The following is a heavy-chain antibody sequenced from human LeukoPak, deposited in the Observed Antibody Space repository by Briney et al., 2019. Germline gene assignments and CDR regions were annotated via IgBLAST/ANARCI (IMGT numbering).Heavy chain of an antibody. CDR1: GYSFTSYW. CDR3: ARQGVRVAVAGTHYDY. J-gene: IGHJ4*02. V-gene: IGHV5-51*01. Sequence: GESLKISCKGSGYSFTSYWIGWVRQMPGKGLEWMGIIYPGDSDTRYSPSFQGQVTISADKSISTAYLQWSSLKASDTAMYYCARQGVRVAVAGTHYDYWGQGTLVTVSS. D-gene: IGHD6-19*01. CDR2: IYPGDSDT.